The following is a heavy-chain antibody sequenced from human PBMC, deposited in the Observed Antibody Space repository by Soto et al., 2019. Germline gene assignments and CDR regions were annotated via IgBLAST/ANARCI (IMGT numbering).Heavy chain of an antibody. CDR2: IYHSGSP. CDR1: GGSISSGGYS. V-gene: IGHV4-30-2*01. CDR3: VRVPDY. Sequence: SETLSLTCAVSGGSISSGGYSWSWIRQPPGKGLEWIGYIYHSGSPYYNPSLKSRVTISVDRSKNQFSLKLSSVTAADTAVYYCVRVPDYWGQGTLVTVSS. J-gene: IGHJ4*02.